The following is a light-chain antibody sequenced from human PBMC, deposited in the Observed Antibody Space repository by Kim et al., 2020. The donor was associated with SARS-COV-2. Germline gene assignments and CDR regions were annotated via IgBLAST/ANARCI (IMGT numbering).Light chain of an antibody. CDR1: SSVVGGYNY. J-gene: IGLJ2*01. Sequence: QSISFAYNGTSSVVGGYNYVSWYQQHPGKAPKLMIYDVSKRPSGVSNRFSGSKSGNTASLTISGLQAEDEADYYCSSYTSSSTLVFGGGTQLTVL. CDR2: DVS. V-gene: IGLV2-14*03. CDR3: SSYTSSSTLV.